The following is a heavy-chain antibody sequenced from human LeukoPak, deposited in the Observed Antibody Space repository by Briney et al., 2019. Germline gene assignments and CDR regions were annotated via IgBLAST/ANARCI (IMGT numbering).Heavy chain of an antibody. Sequence: ETLSLTCTVSGGSISSSSYYWGWIRQPPGKGLEWVSYITGSSSTIYYADSVKGRFTISRDNAKNSLYLQMNSLRAEDTAVYYCAREPTYTSTWYTSCDYWGQGILVTVSS. D-gene: IGHD6-13*01. CDR2: ITGSSSTI. V-gene: IGHV3-48*01. J-gene: IGHJ4*02. CDR1: GGSISSSS. CDR3: AREPTYTSTWYTSCDY.